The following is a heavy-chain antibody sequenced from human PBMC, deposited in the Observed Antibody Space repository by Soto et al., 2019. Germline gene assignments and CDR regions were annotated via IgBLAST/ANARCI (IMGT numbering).Heavy chain of an antibody. CDR1: GGTFSSYA. CDR3: AREKCSGGSCSFDY. Sequence: QVQLVQSGAEVKKPGSLVKVSCKASGGTFSSYAISWVRQAPGQGLEWMGGIIPIFGTANYAQKFQGRVTITADESTSTAYMELSSLRSEDTAVYYCAREKCSGGSCSFDYWGQGTLVTVSS. J-gene: IGHJ4*02. CDR2: IIPIFGTA. D-gene: IGHD2-15*01. V-gene: IGHV1-69*12.